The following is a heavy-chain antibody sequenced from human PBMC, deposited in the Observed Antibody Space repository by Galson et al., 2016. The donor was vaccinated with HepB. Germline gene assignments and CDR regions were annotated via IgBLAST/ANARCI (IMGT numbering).Heavy chain of an antibody. J-gene: IGHJ6*02. CDR2: IIPVFGTS. V-gene: IGHV1-69*13. D-gene: IGHD1-26*01. CDR1: GGTFSRNG. Sequence: SVKVSCKASGGTFSRNGISWVRQAPGQGLEWIGGIIPVFGTSNYAQRFQGRVTIIPDESTSTAYMDLNSLSADDPAVFYCARTLSGSSFDYAMDVWGQGTTVTVSS. CDR3: ARTLSGSSFDYAMDV.